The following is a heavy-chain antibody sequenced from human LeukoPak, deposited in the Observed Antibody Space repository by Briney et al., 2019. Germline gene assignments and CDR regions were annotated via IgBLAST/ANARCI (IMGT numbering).Heavy chain of an antibody. J-gene: IGHJ4*02. V-gene: IGHV3-66*01. CDR3: ARGGDSSNWYPGYFDY. CDR2: IYRDGSS. Sequence: GGSLRLSCVASGLSVSSNYMSWVRQAPGKGLEWVSVIYRDGSSYYAESVKGRFTISRDNSKNTLYIQMNSLRAEDTAVYYCARGGDSSNWYPGYFDYWGQGALVTVSS. CDR1: GLSVSSNY. D-gene: IGHD6-13*01.